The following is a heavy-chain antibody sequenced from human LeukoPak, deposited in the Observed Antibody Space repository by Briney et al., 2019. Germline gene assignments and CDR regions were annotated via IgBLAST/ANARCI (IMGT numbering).Heavy chain of an antibody. CDR2: IFTGGST. Sequence: PGGSLRLSCAASDFTVSNNFFSWVRQAPGKGLEWVSVIFTGGSTYYADSMKGRFTISRHNSKNTLYPQMDSLRTEDTAVYYCAGSRYGDYYVDFWGQGTLVTVSS. CDR3: AGSRYGDYYVDF. CDR1: DFTVSNNF. J-gene: IGHJ4*02. V-gene: IGHV3-53*04. D-gene: IGHD4-17*01.